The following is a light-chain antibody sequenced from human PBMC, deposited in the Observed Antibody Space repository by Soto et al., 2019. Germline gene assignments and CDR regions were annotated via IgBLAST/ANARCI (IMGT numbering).Light chain of an antibody. Sequence: QSALTQPASVSGSPGQSITISCTGTSSDVGGYNYVSWYQQHPGKAPKLMIYDVSNRPSGVSNRFSGSKSGNTASLTISGLQAEDEADHYCSSYTSSSTLDYVFGTGTKLTVL. V-gene: IGLV2-14*01. J-gene: IGLJ1*01. CDR3: SSYTSSSTLDYV. CDR1: SSDVGGYNY. CDR2: DVS.